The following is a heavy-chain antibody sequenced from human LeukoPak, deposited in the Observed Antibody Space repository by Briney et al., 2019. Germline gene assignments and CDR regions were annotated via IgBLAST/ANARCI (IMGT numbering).Heavy chain of an antibody. CDR3: AREPPVFVVVTAADAFDI. J-gene: IGHJ3*02. CDR1: GFTFSSYS. Sequence: GASLRLSCAASGFTFSSYSMNWVRQAPGKGLEWVSYISSNSSTIYYADSVKGRFTISRDNAKNSLYLQMNSLRAEDTAVYYCAREPPVFVVVTAADAFDIWRQGTMVTVSS. CDR2: ISSNSSTI. V-gene: IGHV3-48*01. D-gene: IGHD2-21*02.